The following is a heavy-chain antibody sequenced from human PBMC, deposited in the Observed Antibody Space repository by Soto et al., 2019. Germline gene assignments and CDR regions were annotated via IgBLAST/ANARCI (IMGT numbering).Heavy chain of an antibody. Sequence: GGSLRLSCTGSGFTFGDYGMSWFRQAPGKGLEWVGFIRSKAYGGTTDYAASVKGRFTISRADSKSIAYLQMNSPKTEDTAVYYCTRGYYGSGTLDWFDPWGQGTLVTVSS. CDR3: TRGYYGSGTLDWFDP. CDR2: IRSKAYGGTT. D-gene: IGHD3-10*01. CDR1: GFTFGDYG. J-gene: IGHJ5*02. V-gene: IGHV3-49*03.